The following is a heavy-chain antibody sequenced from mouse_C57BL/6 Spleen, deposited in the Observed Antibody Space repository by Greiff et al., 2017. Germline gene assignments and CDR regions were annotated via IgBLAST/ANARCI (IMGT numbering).Heavy chain of an antibody. V-gene: IGHV1-62-2*01. J-gene: IGHJ4*01. CDR2: FYPGSGSI. D-gene: IGHD2-4*01. CDR3: ARETGDYDGEYAMDY. Sequence: VQVVESGAELVKPGASVKLSCKASGYTFTEYTIHWVKQRSGQGLEWIGWFYPGSGSIKYNEKFKDKATLTADKSSSTVYMELSRLTSEDSAVYFCARETGDYDGEYAMDYWGQGTSVTVSS. CDR1: GYTFTEYT.